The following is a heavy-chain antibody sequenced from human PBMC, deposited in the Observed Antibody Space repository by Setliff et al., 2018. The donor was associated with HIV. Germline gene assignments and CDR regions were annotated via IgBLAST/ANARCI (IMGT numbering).Heavy chain of an antibody. J-gene: IGHJ4*02. CDR1: GASIGRRSDY. Sequence: PSETLSLTCTVSGASIGRRSDYWGWIRQPPGKGLEWIGSIYYSGNTYYNPSLKSRVTISVDTSKNQFSLKLNSVTASDTAVYYCARPTALNGVGSSDYWGQGTLVTVSS. CDR3: ARPTALNGVGSSDY. V-gene: IGHV4-39*01. D-gene: IGHD4-17*01. CDR2: IYYSGNT.